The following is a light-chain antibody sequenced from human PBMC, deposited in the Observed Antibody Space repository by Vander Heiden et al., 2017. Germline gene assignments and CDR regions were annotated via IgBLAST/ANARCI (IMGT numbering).Light chain of an antibody. V-gene: IGLV1-51*01. CDR2: ENN. J-gene: IGLJ3*02. CDR3: GTGDSSMSAWV. CDR1: ISKMGNNY. Sequence: QSVFTQPPSVSAAPVHQVTISFSGSISKMGNNYVSWDEQHPGTAPKLLIYENNKRTSGSTDRFSGSKYGTAATLGSTGRQKGDEADYYCGTGDSSMSAWVFGGGTKRTVL.